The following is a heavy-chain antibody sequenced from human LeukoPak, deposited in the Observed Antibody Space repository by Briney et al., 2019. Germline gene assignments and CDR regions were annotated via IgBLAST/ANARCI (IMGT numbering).Heavy chain of an antibody. D-gene: IGHD3-22*01. CDR3: ARVSAGPPDGIGQYYYDSSGWFDY. V-gene: IGHV4-38-2*02. CDR1: GFSISSGYY. J-gene: IGHJ4*02. CDR2: IYHSGST. Sequence: SETLSLTCTVSGFSISSGYYWGWIRQPPGKGLEWIGSIYHSGSTYYNPSLKSRVTISVDTSKNQFSLKLSSVTAADTAVYYCARVSAGPPDGIGQYYYDSSGWFDYWGQGTLVTVSS.